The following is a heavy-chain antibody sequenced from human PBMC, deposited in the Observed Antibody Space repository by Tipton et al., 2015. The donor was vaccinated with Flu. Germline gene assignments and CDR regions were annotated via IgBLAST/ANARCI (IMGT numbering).Heavy chain of an antibody. J-gene: IGHJ4*02. Sequence: SLRLSCAASGFSFSSYEMNWVRQAPGKGLEWLSYISSSGDTISYADSVRGRFTISRDNAKNSLYLQLNSLRAEDTAVYYCARDPSLGMPDYFDSWGQGTLVTASS. CDR2: ISSSGDTI. D-gene: IGHD2-2*01. V-gene: IGHV3-48*03. CDR3: ARDPSLGMPDYFDS. CDR1: GFSFSSYE.